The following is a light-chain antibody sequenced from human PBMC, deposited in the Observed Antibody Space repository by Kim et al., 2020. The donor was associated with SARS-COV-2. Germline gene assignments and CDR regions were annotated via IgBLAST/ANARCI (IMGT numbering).Light chain of an antibody. V-gene: IGKV4-1*01. J-gene: IGKJ3*01. Sequence: ATINCRSSQSVLYSSNNKNYLAWYQQKPGQPPKLLISWTSNRASGVPDRFSGSGSGTDFTLTISSLQAEDVAVYYCQQFYTTPFTFGPGTKVDIK. CDR1: QSVLYSSNNKNY. CDR2: WTS. CDR3: QQFYTTPFT.